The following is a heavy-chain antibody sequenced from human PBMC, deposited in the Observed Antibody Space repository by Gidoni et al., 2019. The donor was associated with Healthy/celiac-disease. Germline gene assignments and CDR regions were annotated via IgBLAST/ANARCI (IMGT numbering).Heavy chain of an antibody. Sequence: QVQLQQWGAGLLKPSETLSLTCAVYGGPFSGYYWSWIRQPPVKGLEWIGEINHSGSTNYTPSLKSRVTISVDTSKNQFSLKLSSVTAADTAVYYCARGHVWDDYGDYVHAFDIWGQGTMVTVSS. J-gene: IGHJ3*02. V-gene: IGHV4-34*01. CDR3: ARGHVWDDYGDYVHAFDI. D-gene: IGHD4-17*01. CDR1: GGPFSGYY. CDR2: INHSGST.